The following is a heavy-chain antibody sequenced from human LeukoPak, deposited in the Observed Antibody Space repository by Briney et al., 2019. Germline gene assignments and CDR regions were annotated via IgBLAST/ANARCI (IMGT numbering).Heavy chain of an antibody. CDR1: GGSFSGYY. CDR3: ASDYGDSHGAFDI. D-gene: IGHD4-17*01. J-gene: IGHJ3*02. Sequence: PSETLSLTCAVYGGSFSGYYWSWIRQPPGKGLEWIGEINHSGSTNYNPSLKSRVTMSVDTSKNQFSLKLSSVTAADTAVYYCASDYGDSHGAFDIWGQGTMVTVSS. CDR2: INHSGST. V-gene: IGHV4-34*01.